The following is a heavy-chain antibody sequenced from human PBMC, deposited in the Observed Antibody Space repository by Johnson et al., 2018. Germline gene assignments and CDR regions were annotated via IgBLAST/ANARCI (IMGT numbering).Heavy chain of an antibody. CDR1: GFTFSTFA. CDR2: LSTSGGST. D-gene: IGHD5-12*01. V-gene: IGHV3-23*04. CDR3: AKTTHYDDYYHYYYMDV. J-gene: IGHJ6*03. Sequence: VQLVESGGGLVQPGGSXRLSCAASGFTFSTFAVSWVRQAPGKGLEWVSALSTSGGSTYSADFVKGRFTISRDNSNKTLYLQMNSLRAEDTAVYYCAKTTHYDDYYHYYYMDVWGKGTTVTVSS.